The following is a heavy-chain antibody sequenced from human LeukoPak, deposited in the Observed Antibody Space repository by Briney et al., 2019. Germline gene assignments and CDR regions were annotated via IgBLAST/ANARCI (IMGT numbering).Heavy chain of an antibody. J-gene: IGHJ3*02. CDR1: GFTFSSYA. CDR2: ISGSGGST. CDR3: AKSVMITFGGVLGAFDI. Sequence: GGSLRLSCAASGFTFSSYAMSWVRQAPGKGLEWVSAISGSGGSTYYADSVKGRFTISRDNSKNTLYLQMNSLRAEDTAVYYCAKSVMITFGGVLGAFDIWGQGTMVTVSS. V-gene: IGHV3-23*01. D-gene: IGHD3-16*02.